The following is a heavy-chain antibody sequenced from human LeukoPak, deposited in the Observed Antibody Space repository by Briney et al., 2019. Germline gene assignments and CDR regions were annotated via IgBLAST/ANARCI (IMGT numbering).Heavy chain of an antibody. CDR1: GYTFTGYY. D-gene: IGHD5-12*01. Sequence: GSSVKVSCKASGYTFTGYYMHWVRQAPGQGLEWMGWINPTSGGTNYAQNFQGRVTMTRDTSIRTAYMELSRLRSDDTAVYYCARDRRVATTNFDYWGQGTLVTVSS. CDR2: INPTSGGT. V-gene: IGHV1-2*02. J-gene: IGHJ4*02. CDR3: ARDRRVATTNFDY.